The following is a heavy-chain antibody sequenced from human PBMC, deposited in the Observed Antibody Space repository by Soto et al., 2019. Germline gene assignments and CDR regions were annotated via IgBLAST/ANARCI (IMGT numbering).Heavy chain of an antibody. D-gene: IGHD1-26*01. CDR2: IYYSGST. CDR3: ARDSSGSTVIDY. V-gene: IGHV4-61*01. CDR1: GGSISSSSYY. J-gene: IGHJ4*02. Sequence: PSETLSLTCTVSGGSISSSSYYWGWIRQPPGKGLEWIGYIYYSGSTNYNPSLKSRVTISVDTSKNQFSLKLSSVTAADTAVYYCARDSSGSTVIDYWGQGTLVTVSS.